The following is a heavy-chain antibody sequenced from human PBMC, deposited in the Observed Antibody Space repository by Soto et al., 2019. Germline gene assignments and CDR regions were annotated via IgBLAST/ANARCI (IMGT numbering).Heavy chain of an antibody. CDR1: GFTFSSYS. Sequence: EVQLVESGGGLVQPGGSLRLSCAASGFTFSSYSMNWVRQAPGKGLEWVSYISSSSSTIYYADSVKGRFTISRDNAKNSLYLQMNSLRDEDTAIYYCASELGYSGSFDFWGQGTLVTVSS. J-gene: IGHJ4*02. CDR2: ISSSSSTI. CDR3: ASELGYSGSFDF. V-gene: IGHV3-48*02. D-gene: IGHD6-13*01.